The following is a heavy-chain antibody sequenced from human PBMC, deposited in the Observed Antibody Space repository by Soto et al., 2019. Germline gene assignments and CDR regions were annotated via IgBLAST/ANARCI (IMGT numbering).Heavy chain of an antibody. Sequence: GGSLRLSCAASGFTFSDYYMSWIRQAPGKGLEWVSYISSSSSYTNYADSVKGRFTISRDNAKNSLYLQMNSLRAEDTAVYYCARGGGSGYYTIDYWGQGTLVTVSS. V-gene: IGHV3-11*05. CDR3: ARGGGSGYYTIDY. CDR2: ISSSSSYT. CDR1: GFTFSDYY. J-gene: IGHJ4*02. D-gene: IGHD3-22*01.